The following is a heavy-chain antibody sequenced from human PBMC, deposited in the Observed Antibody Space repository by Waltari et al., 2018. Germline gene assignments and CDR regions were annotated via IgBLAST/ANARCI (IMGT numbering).Heavy chain of an antibody. CDR2: VHGSGKT. D-gene: IGHD2-15*01. V-gene: IGHV4-4*02. CDR3: GRDRGRGLYLDS. Sequence: QLQQSGPGLVKPSGTLSLTCAVSGDPMSSTYWWSWVRQSPGKGLEWIGQVHGSGKTNCHPSFSSRVSVTLHTSANQFSLRVTSATAADTAVYYCGRDRGRGLYLDSWGQGTLVTVSP. J-gene: IGHJ4*02. CDR1: GDPMSSTYW.